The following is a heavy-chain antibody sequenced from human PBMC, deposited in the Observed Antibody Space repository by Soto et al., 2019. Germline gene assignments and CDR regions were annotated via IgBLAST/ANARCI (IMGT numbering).Heavy chain of an antibody. D-gene: IGHD3-3*01. J-gene: IGHJ3*01. Sequence: GGSLRLSCAASAFTFSSYWMNWVRQAPGKGPVWVSRINSDGSITGYADSVKGRFTISRDNAKNTLYLQMNSLGAEDTAVYYCARDAPGPGYNSWSGYLAFDLWG. CDR3: ARDAPGPGYNSWSGYLAFDL. V-gene: IGHV3-74*01. CDR1: AFTFSSYW. CDR2: INSDGSIT.